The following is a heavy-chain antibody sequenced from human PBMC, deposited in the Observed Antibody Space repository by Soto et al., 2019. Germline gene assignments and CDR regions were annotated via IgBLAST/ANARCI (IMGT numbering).Heavy chain of an antibody. V-gene: IGHV3-33*06. CDR3: AKGAESVAWIPGAFDM. D-gene: IGHD6-19*01. Sequence: QVQLVESGGGVVQPGRSLRLSCAASGFTFSSFAMHWVRQAPGKGLEWVAVIWYDGSNKYYADSVKGRFTISRDNSKNTLYLQMNSLRVEDTAVYYCAKGAESVAWIPGAFDMWGQGTMVTVSS. CDR2: IWYDGSNK. CDR1: GFTFSSFA. J-gene: IGHJ3*02.